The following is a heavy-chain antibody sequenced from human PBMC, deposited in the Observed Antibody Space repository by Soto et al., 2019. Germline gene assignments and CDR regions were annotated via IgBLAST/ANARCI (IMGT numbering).Heavy chain of an antibody. CDR1: GFSVNDNS. J-gene: IGHJ6*02. V-gene: IGHV3-53*01. CDR2: VYGDGRL. Sequence: PGGSLRLSCASSGFSVNDNSMTWVRQAPGKGLEWVSVVYGDGRLYYADSVKGRFTTSRDNSENTVFLQMSSLRVEDTAVYYCGRTRLYDARGYYYYSYGGDVWGQGTRVTVSS. D-gene: IGHD3-22*01. CDR3: GRTRLYDARGYYYYSYGGDV.